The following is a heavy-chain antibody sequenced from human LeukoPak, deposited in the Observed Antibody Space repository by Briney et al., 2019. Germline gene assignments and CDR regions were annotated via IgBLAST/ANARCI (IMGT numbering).Heavy chain of an antibody. V-gene: IGHV3-30*03. J-gene: IGHJ4*02. CDR2: ISYDGSNK. Sequence: GGSLRLSCAASGFTFSSYGMHWVRQAPGKGLEWVAVISYDGSNKYYADSVKGRFTISRDNSKNTLYLQMNSLRAEDTAVYYCAREWHYYDSSGAIDYWGQGTLVTVSS. CDR3: AREWHYYDSSGAIDY. CDR1: GFTFSSYG. D-gene: IGHD3-22*01.